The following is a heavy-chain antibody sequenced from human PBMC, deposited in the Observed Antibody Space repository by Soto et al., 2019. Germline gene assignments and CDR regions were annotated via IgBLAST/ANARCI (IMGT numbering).Heavy chain of an antibody. CDR1: GYSFTSYW. CDR3: ARDRVGASFDYYYGMDV. V-gene: IGHV5-51*01. D-gene: IGHD1-26*01. J-gene: IGHJ6*02. Sequence: GESLKISCKGSGYSFTSYWIGWVRQMPGKGLEWMGIIYPGDSDTRYSPSFQGQVTISADKSISTAYLQWSSLKASDTAMYYCARDRVGASFDYYYGMDVWGQGTTVTVSS. CDR2: IYPGDSDT.